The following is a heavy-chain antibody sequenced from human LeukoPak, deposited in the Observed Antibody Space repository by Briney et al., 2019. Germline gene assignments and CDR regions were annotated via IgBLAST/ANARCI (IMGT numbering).Heavy chain of an antibody. CDR2: IYHSGST. D-gene: IGHD3-3*01. CDR3: ARDGTPLFGVVSYYYYYMDV. V-gene: IGHV4-59*01. J-gene: IGHJ6*03. CDR1: GGSISSYY. Sequence: PSETLSLTCTVSGGSISSYYWSWIRQPPGKGLEWIGYIYHSGSTKYNPSLKSRVTISVDTSKNQFSLKMSSVTAADTAVYYCARDGTPLFGVVSYYYYYMDVWGKGTTVTVSS.